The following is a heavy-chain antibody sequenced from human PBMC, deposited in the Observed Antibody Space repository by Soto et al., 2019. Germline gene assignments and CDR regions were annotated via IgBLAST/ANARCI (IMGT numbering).Heavy chain of an antibody. J-gene: IGHJ5*02. CDR2: INPSNDNT. Sequence: EASVKVSCKASGYTFYRYGITWVRQAPGQGLEWMRWINPSNDNTNYAQKFRGRVTMTTDASTSTAHMELRSPKSDDTAVYYCARDTQQDSNGYYLEWFDPWGQGTLVTVSS. CDR1: GYTFYRYG. V-gene: IGHV1-18*01. D-gene: IGHD3-22*01. CDR3: ARDTQQDSNGYYLEWFDP.